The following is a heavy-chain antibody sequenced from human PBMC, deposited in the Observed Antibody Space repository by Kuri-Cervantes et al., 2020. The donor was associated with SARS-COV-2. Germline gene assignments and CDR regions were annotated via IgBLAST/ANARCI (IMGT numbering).Heavy chain of an antibody. J-gene: IGHJ3*01. CDR1: GFIFSSYA. CDR2: ISGSGGST. D-gene: IGHD4-11*01. CDR3: ARDRDYIWV. V-gene: IGHV3-23*01. Sequence: GESLKISCAASGFIFSSYAMSWVRQAPGKGLEWVSAISGSGGSTYYADSVKGRFTISRDNSKNTLYLQMNSLRAEDTAVYYCARDRDYIWVWGQGTMVTVSS.